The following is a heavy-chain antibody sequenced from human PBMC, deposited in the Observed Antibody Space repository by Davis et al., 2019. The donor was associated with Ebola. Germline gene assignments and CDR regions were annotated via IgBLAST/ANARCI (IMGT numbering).Heavy chain of an antibody. V-gene: IGHV3-23*01. CDR3: ARGGGISWFGY. CDR1: GFTFSNYA. Sequence: GESLKISCAASGFTFSNYAMSWVRQAPGKGLEWVSAISGSGDSTHHADSVKGRLSISRDNSKNTLYLQVNSLRVEDTAIYYCARGGGISWFGYWGQGTLVTVSS. CDR2: ISGSGDST. J-gene: IGHJ5*01. D-gene: IGHD2-15*01.